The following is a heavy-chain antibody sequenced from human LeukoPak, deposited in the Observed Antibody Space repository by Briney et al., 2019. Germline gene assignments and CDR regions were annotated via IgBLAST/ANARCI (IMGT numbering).Heavy chain of an antibody. D-gene: IGHD4-17*01. V-gene: IGHV3-48*01. J-gene: IGHJ4*02. CDR2: ISSISTSI. CDR1: GFTLSSYS. CDR3: ARGRYGEGLDY. Sequence: RSGGSLRLSCAASGFTLSSYSMNWVRQAPGKGLEWVSYISSISTSIYYAGSVKGRFTISRDNAKNSLYLLMTSLRVEDTAVYYCARGRYGEGLDYWGQGTLVTVSS.